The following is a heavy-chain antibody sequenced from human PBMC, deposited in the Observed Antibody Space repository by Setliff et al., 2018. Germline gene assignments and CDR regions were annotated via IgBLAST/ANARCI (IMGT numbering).Heavy chain of an antibody. D-gene: IGHD3-3*01. CDR3: AKDRDVLRFLEWSWGPRNLNYYYYYMDV. CDR1: GFSLSIFW. Sequence: PEGSLRLSCAASGFSLSIFWMSWVRQAPGKGLEWVATIKQDGSEKFYVDSVKGRFTISRDNAKNTLYLQMNSLRAEDTAVYYCAKDRDVLRFLEWSWGPRNLNYYYYYMDVWGKGTTVTVSS. V-gene: IGHV3-7*01. J-gene: IGHJ6*03. CDR2: IKQDGSEK.